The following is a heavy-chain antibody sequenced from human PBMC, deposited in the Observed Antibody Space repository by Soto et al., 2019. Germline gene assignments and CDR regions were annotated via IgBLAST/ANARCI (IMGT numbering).Heavy chain of an antibody. J-gene: IGHJ4*02. CDR3: ARGATVTQYDY. CDR2: GSYSGTT. D-gene: IGHD4-17*01. V-gene: IGHV4-61*01. CDR1: GVSFSSGSFY. Sequence: LSLTCPVSGVSFSSGSFYWAWIRQPPGKGLEWIGFGSYSGTTNYKPSLKSRVTISVDTSRSQISLKVSSLTAADTAVYYCARGATVTQYDYWGQGTLVPVSP.